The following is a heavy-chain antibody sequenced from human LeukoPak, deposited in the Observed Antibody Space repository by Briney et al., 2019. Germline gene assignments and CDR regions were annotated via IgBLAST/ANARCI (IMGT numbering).Heavy chain of an antibody. J-gene: IGHJ4*02. Sequence: SETQSLTCTVSGGSISSYYWSWIRQPAGKGLEWIGRIYTSGSTNYNPSLKSRVTMSVDTSKNQFSLKLSSVTAADTAVYYCARSRGTTPGPRYFDYWGQGTLVTVSS. CDR1: GGSISSYY. CDR3: ARSRGTTPGPRYFDY. V-gene: IGHV4-4*07. D-gene: IGHD2-15*01. CDR2: IYTSGST.